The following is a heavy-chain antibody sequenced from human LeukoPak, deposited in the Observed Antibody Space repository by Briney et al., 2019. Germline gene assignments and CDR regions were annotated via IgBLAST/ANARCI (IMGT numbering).Heavy chain of an antibody. CDR3: ARVFFEDYYGSGSYYNLYFDY. V-gene: IGHV1-69*06. CDR2: IIPIFATA. Sequence: ASVKVSCQASRGTFNSYSISWVRQAPGPGLEWMGGIIPIFATANYAQKFQGRVTITADKSTSTAYRELSSLRSEDTAVYYCARVFFEDYYGSGSYYNLYFDYWGQGTLVTVSS. D-gene: IGHD3-10*01. CDR1: RGTFNSYS. J-gene: IGHJ4*02.